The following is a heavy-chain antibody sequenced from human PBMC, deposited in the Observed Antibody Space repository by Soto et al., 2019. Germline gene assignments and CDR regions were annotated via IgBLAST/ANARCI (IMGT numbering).Heavy chain of an antibody. CDR2: ISYDGSNQ. D-gene: IGHD6-13*01. V-gene: IGHV3-30*18. CDR1: GFTFSNYG. Sequence: QVQLAESGGGVVQPGRSLRLSCVASGFTFSNYGMHWVRQAPGKGLEWVTIISYDGSNQNYADSVKGRFTISRDNSKNTLYLQMNSLRAEDTAVYYCAKGSSSWYYPHFDYWGQGTLFTVSS. J-gene: IGHJ4*02. CDR3: AKGSSSWYYPHFDY.